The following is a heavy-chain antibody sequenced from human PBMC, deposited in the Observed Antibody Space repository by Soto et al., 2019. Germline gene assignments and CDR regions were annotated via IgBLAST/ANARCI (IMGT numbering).Heavy chain of an antibody. CDR1: GGTFSNYA. Sequence: QVQLVQSGSEVKKSGSSVKVSCKTSGGTFSNYAISWVRQAPGQGLEWMGGIVPIFGTTNYAQKFQGRITITADASTSTAYMDLSSLRSEDTAVYYCARPRYCSGSDCWNNFDLWGQGTLVTVSS. CDR3: ARPRYCSGSDCWNNFDL. CDR2: IVPIFGTT. V-gene: IGHV1-69*01. D-gene: IGHD2-15*01. J-gene: IGHJ4*02.